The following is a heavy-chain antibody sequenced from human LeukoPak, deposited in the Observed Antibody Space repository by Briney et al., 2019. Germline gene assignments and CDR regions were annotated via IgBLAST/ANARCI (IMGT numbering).Heavy chain of an antibody. CDR1: GFTFSIYW. J-gene: IGHJ4*02. CDR2: INRDGNTI. D-gene: IGHD2-2*01. CDR3: VRGLGSYQFDY. Sequence: PGGSLRLSCAASGFTFSIYWMHWVRQAPGKGLVWVSHINRDGNTITYADSVKGRFTISRDNAKNTLYLQMNSLRAEDTAVYYCVRGLGSYQFDYWGQGTLVTVSS. V-gene: IGHV3-74*01.